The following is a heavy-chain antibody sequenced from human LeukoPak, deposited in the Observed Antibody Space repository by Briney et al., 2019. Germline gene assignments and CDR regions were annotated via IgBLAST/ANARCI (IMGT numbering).Heavy chain of an antibody. J-gene: IGHJ4*02. CDR3: ARVLAATGTARDYFDY. CDR2: MYYSGST. V-gene: IGHV4-39*07. Sequence: SETLSLTCTVSGGSISSSSYYWGWIRRPPGKGLEWIGSMYYSGSTYYNPSLKSRVTISVDTSKNQISLKLSSVTAADTAVYYCARVLAATGTARDYFDYWGQGTLVTVSS. CDR1: GGSISSSSYY. D-gene: IGHD6-13*01.